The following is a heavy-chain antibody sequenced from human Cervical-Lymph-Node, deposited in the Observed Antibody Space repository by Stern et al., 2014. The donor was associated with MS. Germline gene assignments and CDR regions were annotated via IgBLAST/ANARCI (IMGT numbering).Heavy chain of an antibody. Sequence: QVQLVESGPGLVKPSETLSLTCTVSGGSISSYYWSWIRQPPGKGLEWIGYIYYSGSTNYYPSLKSRVTISVDTSKNQFSLKLSSVTAADTAVYYCARRKEYSSGWYYFDYWGQGTLVTVSS. J-gene: IGHJ4*02. CDR3: ARRKEYSSGWYYFDY. CDR1: GGSISSYY. V-gene: IGHV4-59*01. CDR2: IYYSGST. D-gene: IGHD6-19*01.